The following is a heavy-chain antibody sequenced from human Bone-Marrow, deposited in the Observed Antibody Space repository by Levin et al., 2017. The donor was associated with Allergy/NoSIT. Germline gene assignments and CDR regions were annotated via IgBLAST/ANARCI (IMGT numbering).Heavy chain of an antibody. CDR1: GFTFSSYG. CDR2: IWYDGSDN. J-gene: IGHJ4*02. CDR3: AKAVAGTGTPNI. D-gene: IGHD6-19*01. V-gene: IGHV3-33*06. Sequence: WGSLRLSCAASGFTFSSYGMHWVRQAPGTGLEWVAVIWYDGSDNYYFDSVKGRFTISRDNSKKTLYLQMNSLRAEDTAVYYCAKAVAGTGTPNIGGQGTLVTVSS.